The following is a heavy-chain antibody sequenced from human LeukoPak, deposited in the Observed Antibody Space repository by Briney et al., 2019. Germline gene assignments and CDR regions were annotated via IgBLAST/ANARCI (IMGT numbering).Heavy chain of an antibody. J-gene: IGHJ1*01. V-gene: IGHV5-51*01. CDR2: IYPGDSDT. CDR1: GYRFTSYW. CDR3: ARPYYYGSGSSYFQH. D-gene: IGHD3-10*01. Sequence: GESLKISCKGSGYRFTSYWIGWVRQMPGKGLEWMGTIYPGDSDTRYSPSFQGQVTISADKSISTAYLQWSSLKASDTAMYYCARPYYYGSGSSYFQHWGQGTLVTVSS.